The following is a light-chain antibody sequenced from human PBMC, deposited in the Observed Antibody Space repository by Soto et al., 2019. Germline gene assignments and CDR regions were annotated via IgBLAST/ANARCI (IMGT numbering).Light chain of an antibody. V-gene: IGKV1-39*01. Sequence: DIQMTQSPSSVSASVGDRVTITCRASQTLNNYLTWFQQKQGKAPKVLIYAASTLQSGVPSRFSGSGSGAELTLTISSLQHEDCATYYCQQSFSPLLTFGGGTKVDIK. J-gene: IGKJ4*01. CDR1: QTLNNY. CDR2: AAS. CDR3: QQSFSPLLT.